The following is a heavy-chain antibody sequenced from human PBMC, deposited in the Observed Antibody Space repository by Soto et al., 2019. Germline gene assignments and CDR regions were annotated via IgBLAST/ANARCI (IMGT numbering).Heavy chain of an antibody. J-gene: IGHJ6*03. V-gene: IGHV1-69*02. CDR2: IIPILGIA. CDR3: ARGPVTGYYYYYYMDV. Sequence: QVQLVQSGAEVKKPGSSVKVPCKASGGTFSSYTISWVRQAPGQGLEWMGRIIPILGIANYAQKFQGRVTITADKSTSTAYMELSSLRSEDTAVYYCARGPVTGYYYYYYMDVWGKGTTVTVSS. CDR1: GGTFSSYT. D-gene: IGHD2-21*02.